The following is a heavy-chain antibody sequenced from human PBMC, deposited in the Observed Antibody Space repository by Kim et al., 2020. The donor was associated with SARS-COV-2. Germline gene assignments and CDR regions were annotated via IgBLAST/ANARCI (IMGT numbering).Heavy chain of an antibody. D-gene: IGHD4-17*01. CDR1: GFTFSSYD. CDR2: IGTDGGT. V-gene: IGHV3-13*04. J-gene: IGHJ4*02. CDR3: ARVGGAYSFEY. Sequence: GGSLRLSCAASGFTFSSYDMHWVRQGTGKGLEWVSGIGTDGGTYYPGSVKGRFAISRENAKNSLYLQMNSLRAGDKAVYYCARVGGAYSFEYWGQGSLVT.